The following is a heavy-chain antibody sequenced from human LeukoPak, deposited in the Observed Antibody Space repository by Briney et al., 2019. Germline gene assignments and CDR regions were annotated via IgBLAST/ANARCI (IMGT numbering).Heavy chain of an antibody. V-gene: IGHV4-59*08. J-gene: IGHJ3*02. CDR1: GGSINSHY. D-gene: IGHD1-26*01. CDR3: ATNRVGTYDRPFDI. Sequence: PSETLSLTWIVSGGSINSHYWSRIRQPPGKGLEWVGDIHYTGTTKYNPSVKSRVTISIDTSKNQFSLELSSVTATDTAVYFCATNRVGTYDRPFDIWGQGTMVTVSS. CDR2: IHYTGTT.